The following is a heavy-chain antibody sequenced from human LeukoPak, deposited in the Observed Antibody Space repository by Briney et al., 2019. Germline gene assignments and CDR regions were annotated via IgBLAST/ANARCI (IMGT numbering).Heavy chain of an antibody. Sequence: SETLSLTCAVYGGSISSGGYCWSWIRQPPGKGLEWIGYIYHSGSTYYNPSLKSRVTISVDRSKNHFSLKLSSVTATDTAVYYCARGYYYGSGSYAFDIWGQGTMVTVSS. V-gene: IGHV4-30-2*01. CDR1: GGSISSGGYC. CDR3: ARGYYYGSGSYAFDI. D-gene: IGHD3-10*01. J-gene: IGHJ3*02. CDR2: IYHSGST.